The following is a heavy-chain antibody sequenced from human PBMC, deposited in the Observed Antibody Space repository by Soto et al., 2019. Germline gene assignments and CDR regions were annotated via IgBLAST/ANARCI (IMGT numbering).Heavy chain of an antibody. CDR2: IYYSGST. J-gene: IGHJ5*02. Sequence: KSSETLSLTCTVSGGSVSSGSYYWSWIRQPPGKGLEWIGYIYYSGSTNYNPSLKSRVTISVDTSKNQFSLKLSSVTAADTAVYYCARVTPRYGFDPWGQGTLVTVSS. CDR3: ARVTPRYGFDP. CDR1: GGSVSSGSYY. D-gene: IGHD2-15*01. V-gene: IGHV4-61*01.